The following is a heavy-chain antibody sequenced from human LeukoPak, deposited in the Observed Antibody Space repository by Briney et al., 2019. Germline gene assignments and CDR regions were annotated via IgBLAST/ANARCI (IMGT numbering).Heavy chain of an antibody. Sequence: TLSLTCTVSGGSISSGSYYWSWIRQPAGKGLEWIGRIYTSGSTNYNPSLKSRVTISVDTSKNQFSLKLSSVTAADTAVYYCATDGVGLDYWGQGTLVTVSS. CDR3: ATDGVGLDY. D-gene: IGHD1-26*01. CDR2: IYTSGST. J-gene: IGHJ4*02. V-gene: IGHV4-61*02. CDR1: GGSISSGSYY.